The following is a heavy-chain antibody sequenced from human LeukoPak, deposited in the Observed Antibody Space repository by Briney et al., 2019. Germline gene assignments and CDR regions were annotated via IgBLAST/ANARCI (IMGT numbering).Heavy chain of an antibody. CDR1: GGSISSSHW. D-gene: IGHD1-26*01. CDR2: IHHSGST. J-gene: IGHJ4*02. Sequence: SETLSLTCGVSGGSISSSHWWSWVRQPPGKGLEWIGEIHHSGSTNYNSSLKSRVTISVDKSNNQFSLQLSSMTAADTAVYYCARECVQGSSLPYFDSWGQGTLVAVSS. V-gene: IGHV4-4*02. CDR3: ARECVQGSSLPYFDS.